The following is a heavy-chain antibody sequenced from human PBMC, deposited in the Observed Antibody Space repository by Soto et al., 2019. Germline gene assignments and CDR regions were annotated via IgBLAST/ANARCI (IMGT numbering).Heavy chain of an antibody. D-gene: IGHD3-16*01. Sequence: QVQLVQSGAEVKKPGASVKVSCKASGYTFTNFGISWVRQAPGQGLEWMGWIGAYNGNTNYAQKFQGRVTMTTDTXXXXXXXXXXXXXXXXTXXXXXXXGGTPIDYWGQGTLVTVSS. CDR2: IGAYNGNT. V-gene: IGHV1-18*01. CDR1: GYTFTNFG. J-gene: IGHJ4*02. CDR3: XXGGTPIDY.